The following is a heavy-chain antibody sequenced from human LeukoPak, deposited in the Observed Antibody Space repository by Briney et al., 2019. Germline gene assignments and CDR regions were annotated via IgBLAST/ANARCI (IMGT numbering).Heavy chain of an antibody. V-gene: IGHV3-23*01. CDR1: GFTFSSYA. J-gene: IGHJ3*02. D-gene: IGHD3-3*01. CDR2: ISGSGGST. CDR3: SRFTYDFWSGYSNDFNI. Sequence: GGSLRLSCAASGFTFSSYAMSWVRQAPGKGLEWVSAISGSGGSTYYADSVKGRFTISRDNSKNTLYLQMNSLRAEDTAVYYCSRFTYDFWSGYSNDFNIWGHGTMVLVSS.